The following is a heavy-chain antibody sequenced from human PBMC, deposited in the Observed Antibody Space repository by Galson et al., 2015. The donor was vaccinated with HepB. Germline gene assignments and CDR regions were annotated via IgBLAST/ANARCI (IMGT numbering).Heavy chain of an antibody. J-gene: IGHJ4*02. CDR3: ARNRGGGFGYFDY. Sequence: SLRLSCAVSGYAFNSYWMSWVRQAPGKGLEWVANMKQDGSVTSYVDSVKGRFTISRDNAKNSLYLQMDSLRAEDTAVYYCARNRGGGFGYFDYWGQGTLVTVSS. D-gene: IGHD1-14*01. CDR1: GYAFNSYW. V-gene: IGHV3-7*03. CDR2: MKQDGSVT.